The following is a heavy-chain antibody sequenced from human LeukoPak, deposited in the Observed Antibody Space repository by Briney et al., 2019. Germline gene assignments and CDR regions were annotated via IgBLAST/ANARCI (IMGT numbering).Heavy chain of an antibody. J-gene: IGHJ5*02. Sequence: TSETLSLTCTVSGGSISTYSWNWIRQPPGKGPEWIGRIYTSGTTNYIPSLGSRVTISVDTSINQLSLKLSSVTAADTAVYYCARRVQQARSIGSANWLDPWGQGILVTVSS. D-gene: IGHD3-10*01. CDR3: ARRVQQARSIGSANWLDP. CDR2: IYTSGTT. V-gene: IGHV4-4*09. CDR1: GGSISTYS.